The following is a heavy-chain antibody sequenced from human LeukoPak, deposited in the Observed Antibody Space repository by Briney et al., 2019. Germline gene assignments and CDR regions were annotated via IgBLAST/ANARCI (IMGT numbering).Heavy chain of an antibody. CDR1: GASISSGSNY. J-gene: IGHJ5*02. D-gene: IGHD2-2*01. Sequence: PSETLSLTCSVSGASISSGSNYWGWIRQPPGKTLEWIGSIYSSGSTYYNPSLKSRVTISVDTSKNQFSLKLSSVTAADTAVYYCARVPGYCSSTSCYPYNWFDPWGQGTLVTVSS. V-gene: IGHV4-39*07. CDR3: ARVPGYCSSTSCYPYNWFDP. CDR2: IYSSGST.